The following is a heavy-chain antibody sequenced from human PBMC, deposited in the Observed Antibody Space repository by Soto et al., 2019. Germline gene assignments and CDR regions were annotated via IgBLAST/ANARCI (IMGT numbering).Heavy chain of an antibody. CDR3: ASLIVVVPAARGYGWFDP. V-gene: IGHV4-31*03. D-gene: IGHD2-2*01. J-gene: IGHJ5*02. Sequence: PSKTLSLTCTVSGGSISSGGYYWSWIRQHPGKGLEWIGYIYYSGSTYYNPSLKSRVTISVDTSKNQFSLKLSSVTAADTAAYYCASLIVVVPAARGYGWFDPWGQGTLVTVSS. CDR2: IYYSGST. CDR1: GGSISSGGYY.